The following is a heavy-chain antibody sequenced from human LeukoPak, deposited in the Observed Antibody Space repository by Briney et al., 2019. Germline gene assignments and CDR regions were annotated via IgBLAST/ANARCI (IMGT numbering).Heavy chain of an antibody. Sequence: KPSETLSLTCAVYGGSFSGYYWSWIRQPPGKGLEWIGEINHSGSTNYNPSLKSRVTISVDTSKNQFSPKLSSVTAADTAVYYCARNKQLVLYDYWGQGTLVTVSS. CDR1: GGSFSGYY. CDR3: ARNKQLVLYDY. V-gene: IGHV4-34*01. J-gene: IGHJ4*02. CDR2: INHSGST. D-gene: IGHD6-6*01.